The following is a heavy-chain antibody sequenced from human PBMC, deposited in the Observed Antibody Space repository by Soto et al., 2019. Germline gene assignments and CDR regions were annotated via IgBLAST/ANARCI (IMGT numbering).Heavy chain of an antibody. Sequence: GGSLRLSCAASGFTFSTYAMSWVRQAPGKGLEWVSAISGSGGSTYYADTVKGRFTISRDNSKNTMYLKMNILRAEDTAVYYCAKDPRIGIAVAGVFDYWGQGTLVTVSS. CDR2: ISGSGGST. V-gene: IGHV3-23*01. J-gene: IGHJ4*02. CDR3: AKDPRIGIAVAGVFDY. D-gene: IGHD6-19*01. CDR1: GFTFSTYA.